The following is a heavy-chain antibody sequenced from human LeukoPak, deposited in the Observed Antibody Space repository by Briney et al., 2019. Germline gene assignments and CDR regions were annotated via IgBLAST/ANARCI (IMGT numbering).Heavy chain of an antibody. CDR1: GFSFSSYG. V-gene: IGHV3-30*18. CDR2: ISYDGDNK. Sequence: PGGSLRLSCAASGFSFSSYGMHWVRQAPGKGLEWVAVISYDGDNKYYADSVKGRFTISRDNSKSTLFLQMNSLRAEDTAVYYCAKEQGRDGSFDYWGQGTLVTVSS. D-gene: IGHD5-24*01. J-gene: IGHJ4*02. CDR3: AKEQGRDGSFDY.